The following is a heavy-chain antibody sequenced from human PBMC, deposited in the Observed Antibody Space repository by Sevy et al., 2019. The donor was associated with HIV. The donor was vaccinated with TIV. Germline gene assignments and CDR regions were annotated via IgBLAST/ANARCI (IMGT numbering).Heavy chain of an antibody. CDR2: ISYSGTNK. V-gene: IGHV3-30-3*01. CDR1: GFTFTLYA. CDR3: ARVAVEYCTDDCYHRFDY. Sequence: GESLKISCAASGFTFTLYAIHWVRQAPGKGLEWVALISYSGTNKYYADSVKGRFTISTDDSKNTSHLQMNNLRTDDTAVYYCARVAVEYCTDDCYHRFDYWGQGTQVTVSS. D-gene: IGHD2-21*02. J-gene: IGHJ4*02.